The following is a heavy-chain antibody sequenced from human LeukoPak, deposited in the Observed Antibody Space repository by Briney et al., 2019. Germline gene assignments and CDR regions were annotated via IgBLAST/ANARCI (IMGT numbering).Heavy chain of an antibody. J-gene: IGHJ4*02. V-gene: IGHV3-33*06. CDR2: IWYDGSIK. Sequence: GGSLRLSCAAYGFTFNTYGMNWVRQAPGKGLEWVAVIWYDGSIKYYPDSVKGRFTASRDNSKDTLYLEMNSLRAEDTAVYYCAKSSGSYYDYLDYWGRGTLVTVSS. D-gene: IGHD1-26*01. CDR1: GFTFNTYG. CDR3: AKSSGSYYDYLDY.